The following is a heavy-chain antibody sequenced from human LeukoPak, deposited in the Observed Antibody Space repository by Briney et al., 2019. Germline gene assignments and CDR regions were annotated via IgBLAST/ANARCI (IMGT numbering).Heavy chain of an antibody. CDR3: ARGSGKWGIPAAIYYFDY. V-gene: IGHV1-69*13. CDR2: IIPIFGTA. J-gene: IGHJ4*02. D-gene: IGHD2-2*01. CDR1: GGTFSSYA. Sequence: GASVKVSCKASGGTFSSYAIGWVRQAPGQGLEWMGGIIPIFGTANYAQKFQGRVTITADESTSTAYMELSSLRSEDTAVYYCARGSGKWGIPAAIYYFDYWGQGTLVTVSS.